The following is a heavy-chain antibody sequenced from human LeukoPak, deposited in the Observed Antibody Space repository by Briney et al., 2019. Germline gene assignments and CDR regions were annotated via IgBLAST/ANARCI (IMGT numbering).Heavy chain of an antibody. V-gene: IGHV1-18*01. CDR3: ARDALAWLYYYYYYYMDV. CDR1: GYTFTSYG. CDR2: ISAYNGNT. J-gene: IGHJ6*03. D-gene: IGHD5-12*01. Sequence: GASVKVSCKASGYTFTSYGISWLRQAPRQGLEWMGWISAYNGNTNYAQKLQGRATMTTDTSTSTAYMELRSLRSDDTAVYYCARDALAWLYYYYYYYMDVWGKGTTVTVSS.